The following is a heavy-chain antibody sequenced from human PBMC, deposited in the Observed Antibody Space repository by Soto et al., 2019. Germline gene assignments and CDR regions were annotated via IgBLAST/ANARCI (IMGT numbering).Heavy chain of an antibody. V-gene: IGHV4-4*02. J-gene: IGHJ4*01. D-gene: IGHD5-18*01. Sequence: SGRTALGRAVGGGCIWSWDGGSSVNKTPGKGLEWIGEIYHSGSTNYNPSLKSRVTIPVDKSKNQFSPKLSSVTAADTAVYFFARGGYSYGLWLDEDYRGQRTLVTVS. CDR2: IYHSGST. CDR1: GGCIWSWDG. CDR3: ARGGYSYGLWLDEDY.